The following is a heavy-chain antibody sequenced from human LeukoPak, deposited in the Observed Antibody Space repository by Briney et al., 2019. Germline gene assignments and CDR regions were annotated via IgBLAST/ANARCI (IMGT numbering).Heavy chain of an antibody. CDR2: VNQNGGEK. Sequence: PGGSLRLSCADSGFTFSGYWMNWVRQAPGKGLEWVANVNQNGGEKYYVDSVKGRFTISRDNSKNTLYLQMNSLRAEDTAVYYCARDRYSYGKSHFDYWGQGTLVTVSS. CDR3: ARDRYSYGKSHFDY. J-gene: IGHJ4*02. CDR1: GFTFSGYW. D-gene: IGHD5-18*01. V-gene: IGHV3-7*01.